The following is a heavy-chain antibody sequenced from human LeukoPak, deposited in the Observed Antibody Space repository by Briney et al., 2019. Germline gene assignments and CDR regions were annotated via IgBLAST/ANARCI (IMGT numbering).Heavy chain of an antibody. D-gene: IGHD2-15*01. Sequence: GGSLRLSCAASGFTFSSYGMSWVRQAPGKGLEWVSAISGSGGSTYYADSVKGRFTISRDNSKNTLHLQMNSLRAEDTAVYYCAKMGPLVVAATWFDYWGQGTLVTVSS. V-gene: IGHV3-23*01. J-gene: IGHJ4*02. CDR2: ISGSGGST. CDR3: AKMGPLVVAATWFDY. CDR1: GFTFSSYG.